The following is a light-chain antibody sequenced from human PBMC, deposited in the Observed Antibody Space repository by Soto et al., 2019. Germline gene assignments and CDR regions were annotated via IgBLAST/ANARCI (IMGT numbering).Light chain of an antibody. CDR1: SSDVGRYNY. J-gene: IGLJ1*01. CDR3: SSYTSSSTLYA. V-gene: IGLV2-14*01. CDR2: DVS. Sequence: QFVLTQPASVSGSPGQSITISCTGTSSDVGRYNYVSWYQQHPGKAPKLMIHDVSNRPSGVSDRFSGSKSGNTASLTISGLQAEDEADYYCSSYTSSSTLYAFGTGTKVTVL.